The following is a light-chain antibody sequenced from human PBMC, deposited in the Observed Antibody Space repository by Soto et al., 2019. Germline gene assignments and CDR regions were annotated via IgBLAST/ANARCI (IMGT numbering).Light chain of an antibody. J-gene: IGLJ2*01. CDR1: SSDVGGYNY. Sequence: QSALTQPASVSGSPGQSITISCTGTSSDVGGYNYVSWYQQHPGKAPKLMIYEVNNRPSGVSNRFSGSKSGNTASLTISGLQAEDEADYYCSSYTSSNTLKFGGGTKVTVL. V-gene: IGLV2-14*01. CDR3: SSYTSSNTLK. CDR2: EVN.